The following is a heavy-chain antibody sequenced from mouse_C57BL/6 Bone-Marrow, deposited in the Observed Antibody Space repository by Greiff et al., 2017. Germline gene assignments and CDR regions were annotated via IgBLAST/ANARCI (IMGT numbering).Heavy chain of an antibody. V-gene: IGHV1-64*01. CDR1: CYTFTNYW. CDR3: ARSYDYDDYTMDY. Sequence: QVQLKQPGAELVKPGASVKLSCKASCYTFTNYWMHWVKQRPGQGLEWIGMMHPNGGSPDYNEKFKSEATLSVDKSSRTAYMELSSLPSEDSAVYYCARSYDYDDYTMDYWGQGTSVTVSS. CDR2: MHPNGGSP. J-gene: IGHJ4*01. D-gene: IGHD2-4*01.